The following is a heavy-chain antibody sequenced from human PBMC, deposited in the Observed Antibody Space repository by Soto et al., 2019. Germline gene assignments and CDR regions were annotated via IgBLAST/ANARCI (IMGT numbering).Heavy chain of an antibody. D-gene: IGHD3-22*01. J-gene: IGHJ4*02. V-gene: IGHV3-23*01. CDR3: AKDVNSMIVVVNYFDY. CDR1: GFTFSSYA. Sequence: EVQLLESGGGLVQPGGSLRLSCAASGFTFSSYAMSWVRQAPGKGLEWVSAISGSGGSTYYADSVKGRFTISRDNSKNTLYLQMNSLRAEDTAVYYCAKDVNSMIVVVNYFDYWGQGTLVTVSS. CDR2: ISGSGGST.